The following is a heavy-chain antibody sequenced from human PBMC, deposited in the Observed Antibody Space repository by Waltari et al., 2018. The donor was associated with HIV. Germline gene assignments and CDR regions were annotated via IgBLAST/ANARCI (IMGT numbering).Heavy chain of an antibody. CDR3: ARANVGFYNWNYVNWFDP. CDR1: GVSVEYGSYH. CDR2: VYTTGRT. V-gene: IGHV4-61*02. D-gene: IGHD1-7*01. Sequence: QVQLQESGPGLVKPSQTLSLTCDVPGVSVEYGSYHWTWSRQPVGKGLEWIGRVYTTGRTNYNVSLESRITISLETSKNQFSLKLNSVTAADTAVYYCARANVGFYNWNYVNWFDPWGQGILVTVSS. J-gene: IGHJ5*02.